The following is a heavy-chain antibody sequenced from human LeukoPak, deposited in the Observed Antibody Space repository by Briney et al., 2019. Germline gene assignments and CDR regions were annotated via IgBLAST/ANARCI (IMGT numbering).Heavy chain of an antibody. J-gene: IGHJ4*02. D-gene: IGHD3-10*01. CDR3: AREDPFYGSGSYH. CDR1: GGSISSSSYY. V-gene: IGHV4-30-4*08. CDR2: IYYSGST. Sequence: SETLSLTCTVSGGSISSSSYYWGWIRQPPGKGLEWFGYIYYSGSTYYNPSLKSRVTISVDTSKNQFSLKLSSVTAADTAVYYCAREDPFYGSGSYHWGQGTLVTVSS.